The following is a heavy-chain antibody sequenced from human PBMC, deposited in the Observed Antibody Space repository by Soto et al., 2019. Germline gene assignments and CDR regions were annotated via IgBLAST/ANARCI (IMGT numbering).Heavy chain of an antibody. V-gene: IGHV1-2*02. J-gene: IGHJ4*02. CDR3: ARGRAIAVAGQVDY. CDR2: INPNSGGT. CDR1: GYTFTGYY. Sequence: GASVKVSCKASGYTFTGYYMHWVRQAPGQGLEWMGWINPNSGGTNYAQKFQGRVTMTRDTSISTAYMELSRLRSDDTAVYYCARGRAIAVAGQVDYWGQGTLVTVSS. D-gene: IGHD6-19*01.